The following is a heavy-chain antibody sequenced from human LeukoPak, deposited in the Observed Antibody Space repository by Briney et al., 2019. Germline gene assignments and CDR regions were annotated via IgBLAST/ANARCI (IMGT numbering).Heavy chain of an antibody. CDR3: ARGSHYLLDV. CDR2: IYTGGST. D-gene: IGHD3-16*01. Sequence: PGRSLRLSCAASGFTVSSNYMNWVRQAPGKGLEWVSVIYTGGSTYYADSVRGRFSISRDTSKNTLSLQMNSLRVEDTAVYYCARGSHYLLDVWGQGTTVTVSS. J-gene: IGHJ6*02. CDR1: GFTVSSNY. V-gene: IGHV3-66*01.